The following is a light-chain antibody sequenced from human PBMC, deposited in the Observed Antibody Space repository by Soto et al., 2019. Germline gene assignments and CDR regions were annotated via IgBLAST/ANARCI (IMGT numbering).Light chain of an antibody. J-gene: IGKJ2*01. V-gene: IGKV3-11*01. CDR1: QSGXRY. CDR3: QQGSHGYT. Sequence: EIVLTQSPAXLXLSPGXRATLSXRASQSGXRYLAWYQEKPGHAPRLLIYDASDRATGIRDRFSGSRSGTDFTLTISSLEPEDFAVYYCQQGSHGYTFGQGTKLEIK. CDR2: DAS.